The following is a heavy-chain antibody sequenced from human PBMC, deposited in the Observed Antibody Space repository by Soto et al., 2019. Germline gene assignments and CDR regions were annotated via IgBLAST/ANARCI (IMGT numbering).Heavy chain of an antibody. CDR3: AIDNSRTFPAAPSLKKSDSLLWWFYP. CDR2: INPAGSVT. Sequence: ASVKVSCKASGISFINDYVHWVRQAPGQGPEWMGVINPAGSVTVYALKLQDRVTVTRDTSTSTVYMELNSLTSEDTAIYYCAIDNSRTFPAAPSLKKSDSLLWWFYPWG. CDR1: GISFINDY. J-gene: IGHJ5*02. D-gene: IGHD2-21*01. V-gene: IGHV1-46*03.